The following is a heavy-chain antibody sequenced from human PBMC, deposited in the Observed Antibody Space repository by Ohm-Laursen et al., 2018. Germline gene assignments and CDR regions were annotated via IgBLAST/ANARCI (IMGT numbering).Heavy chain of an antibody. CDR2: INPNSGGT. D-gene: IGHD5-12*01. J-gene: IGHJ4*02. CDR3: ARGADIVATRRGFDY. V-gene: IGHV1-2*02. Sequence: GASVKVSCKVSGYTFTGYYMHWVRQAPGQGLEWMGWINPNSGGTNYAQKFQGRVTMTRDTSISTAYMELSRLRSDDTAVYYCARGADIVATRRGFDYWGQGTLVTVSS. CDR1: GYTFTGYY.